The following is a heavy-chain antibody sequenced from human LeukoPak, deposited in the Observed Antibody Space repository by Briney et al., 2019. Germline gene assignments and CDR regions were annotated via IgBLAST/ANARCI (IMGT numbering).Heavy chain of an antibody. Sequence: GGSLRLSCAASGFTASSNYMSWVRQAPGKGLEWVSVIYSGGSTYYADSVKGRFTISRDNSKNTLYLQMNSLRAEDTAVYYCARAQYYYGSGSFDYWGQGTLVTVSS. V-gene: IGHV3-53*01. CDR1: GFTASSNY. D-gene: IGHD3-10*01. CDR2: IYSGGST. CDR3: ARAQYYYGSGSFDY. J-gene: IGHJ4*02.